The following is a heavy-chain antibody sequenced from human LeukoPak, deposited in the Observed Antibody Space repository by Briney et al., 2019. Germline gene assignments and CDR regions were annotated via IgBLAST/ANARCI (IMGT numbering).Heavy chain of an antibody. Sequence: SETLSLTCTVSGGSMSSHYWSWIRQPPGKGLEWIGYIYYTGSTNHNPSLKSRVTISVDTSKNQFSLKLSSVTAADTAVYYCARDGGYSSSWSSLFFDYWGQGTLVTVSS. CDR1: GGSMSSHY. V-gene: IGHV4-59*11. CDR3: ARDGGYSSSWSSLFFDY. J-gene: IGHJ4*02. CDR2: IYYTGST. D-gene: IGHD6-13*01.